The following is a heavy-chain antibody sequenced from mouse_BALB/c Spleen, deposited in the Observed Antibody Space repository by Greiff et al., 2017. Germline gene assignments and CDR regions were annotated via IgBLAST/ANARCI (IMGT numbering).Heavy chain of an antibody. D-gene: IGHD3-2*01. V-gene: IGHV5-6-4*01. CDR2: ISSGGSYT. CDR3: TREGAQTARATFDY. J-gene: IGHJ2*01. Sequence: EVQLVESGGGLVKPGGSLKLSCAASGFTFSSYTMSWVRQTPEKRLEWVATISSGGSYTYYPDSVKGRFTISRDNAKNTLYLQMSSLKSEDTAMYYCTREGAQTARATFDYWGQGTTLTVSS. CDR1: GFTFSSYT.